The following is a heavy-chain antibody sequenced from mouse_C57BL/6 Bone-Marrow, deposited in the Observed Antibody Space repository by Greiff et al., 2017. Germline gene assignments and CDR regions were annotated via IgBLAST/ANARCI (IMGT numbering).Heavy chain of an antibody. CDR2: IDPENGDT. V-gene: IGHV14-4*01. CDR3: TKWLGYAMDY. D-gene: IGHD1-3*01. J-gene: IGHJ4*01. Sequence: EVQLQESGAELVRPGASVKLSCTASGFNIKDDYMHWVKQRPEQGLEWIGWIDPENGDTEYASKFQGKATITADTSSNTAYLQLSSLTSEDTAVYYCTKWLGYAMDYWGQGTSVTVSS. CDR1: GFNIKDDY.